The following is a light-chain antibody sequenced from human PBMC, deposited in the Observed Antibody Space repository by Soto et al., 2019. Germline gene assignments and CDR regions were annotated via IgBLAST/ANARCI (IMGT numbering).Light chain of an antibody. J-gene: IGKJ1*01. Sequence: DIQITQSPSSLSSSLLDIVTISCRASQSIGRNLNWYQQKPGKAPTLLIFTSSSLQSGVPSRFSGSGSGTDFILTISSLQPEDFATYYCQQSYSTPPTFGQGTKVDI. CDR1: QSIGRN. CDR3: QQSYSTPPT. V-gene: IGKV1-39*01. CDR2: TSS.